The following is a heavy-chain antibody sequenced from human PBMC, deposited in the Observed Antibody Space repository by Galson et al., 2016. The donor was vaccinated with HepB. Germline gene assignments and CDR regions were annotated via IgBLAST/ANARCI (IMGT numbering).Heavy chain of an antibody. D-gene: IGHD2/OR15-2a*01. V-gene: IGHV3-30*18. J-gene: IGHJ4*02. CDR3: AKRHEYCPPVGCSVDY. CDR1: GFTFSNRG. CDR2: DSMDGRRK. Sequence: SLRLSCAASGFTFSNRGMHWVRQAPGKGLEWVAADSMDGRRKFYADSVKGRFTIPRDNSNNMLFLQMSSLRADDTAVYYCAKRHEYCPPVGCSVDYWGQGTLVSVSS.